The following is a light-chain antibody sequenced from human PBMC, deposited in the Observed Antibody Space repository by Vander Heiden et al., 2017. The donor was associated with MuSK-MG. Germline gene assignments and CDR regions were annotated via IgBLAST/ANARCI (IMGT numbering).Light chain of an antibody. CDR3: SSYTSSSTLVV. Sequence: PALTQPASVSGSPGQPITISCTGTSSDVGGYNYVSWYQQHPGKAPKLMIYDVSNRPSGVSNRFSGSKSGNTASLTISGLQAEDEADYYCSSYTSSSTLVVFGGGTKLTVL. V-gene: IGLV2-14*03. CDR2: DVS. CDR1: SSDVGGYNY. J-gene: IGLJ2*01.